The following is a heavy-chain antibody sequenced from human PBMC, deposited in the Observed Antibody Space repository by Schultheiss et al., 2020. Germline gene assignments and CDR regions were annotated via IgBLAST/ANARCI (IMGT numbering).Heavy chain of an antibody. Sequence: SVKVSCKASGGTFSSYAISWVRQAPGQGLEWMGGIIPIFGTANYAQKFQGRVTMTRETSITTAYMELSRLRSDDTAVYYCARPEGYCSGASCPPYAFDIWGQATMVTVSS. V-gene: IGHV1-69*05. D-gene: IGHD2-15*01. CDR3: ARPEGYCSGASCPPYAFDI. CDR1: GGTFSSYA. CDR2: IIPIFGTA. J-gene: IGHJ3*02.